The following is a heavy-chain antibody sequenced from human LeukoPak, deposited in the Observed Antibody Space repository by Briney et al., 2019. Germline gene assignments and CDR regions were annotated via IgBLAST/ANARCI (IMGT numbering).Heavy chain of an antibody. CDR1: GGSISSYY. V-gene: IGHV4-59*01. Sequence: SETLSLTCTVSGGSISSYYWSWIRQPPGKGLEWIGYIYYSGSTNYNPSLKSRVTISVDTSKNQFSLKLSPVTAADTAVYYCARGWGRGSSTSLDAFDIWGQGTMVTVSS. J-gene: IGHJ3*02. CDR3: ARGWGRGSSTSLDAFDI. CDR2: IYYSGST. D-gene: IGHD2-2*01.